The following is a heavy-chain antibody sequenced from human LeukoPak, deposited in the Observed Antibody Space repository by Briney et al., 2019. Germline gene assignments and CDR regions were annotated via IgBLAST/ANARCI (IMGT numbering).Heavy chain of an antibody. J-gene: IGHJ4*02. CDR2: ISGYNGNP. CDR3: SRDQYDSVWGSHRPYFDY. D-gene: IGHD3-16*02. V-gene: IGHV1-18*01. Sequence: ASVKVSCKASGCTFSSYGISWVRQAPGQGLEWMGWISGYNGNPEYAQEVKGRFIMTTDTFTKTAYTELMSLRSDETAVSYCSRDQYDSVWGSHRPYFDYWGQGTLVTVSS. CDR1: GCTFSSYG.